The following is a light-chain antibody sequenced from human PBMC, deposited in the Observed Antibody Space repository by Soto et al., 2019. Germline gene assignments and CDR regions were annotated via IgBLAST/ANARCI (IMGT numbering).Light chain of an antibody. J-gene: IGKJ1*01. CDR1: QSVSSN. V-gene: IGKV3-15*01. Sequence: EIVMTQSPATLSVSPGERATLSFRASQSVSSNLAWYQQKPGQAPRLLIYGASTRATGIPARFSGSGSGTVFTLTISSLQSEDFAVYYCQQYSNWPPWTFGQGTKVEIK. CDR3: QQYSNWPPWT. CDR2: GAS.